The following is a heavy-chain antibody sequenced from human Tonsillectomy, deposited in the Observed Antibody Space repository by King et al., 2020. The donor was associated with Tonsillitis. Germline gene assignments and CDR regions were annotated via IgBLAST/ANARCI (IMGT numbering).Heavy chain of an antibody. J-gene: IGHJ6*02. CDR3: ARSEYGGNSYYCHGMDV. D-gene: IGHD2-21*01. Sequence: QLVQSGAEVKKPGESLKISCKVSGYSFTTYWIGWVRQMPGKGLEWMGIIYPGDSDTRYSPSFQGQVTISADKSISTAYLQWSSLKASDTAMYYCARSEYGGNSYYCHGMDVWGQGTAVTVSS. CDR1: GYSFTTYW. CDR2: IYPGDSDT. V-gene: IGHV5-51*01.